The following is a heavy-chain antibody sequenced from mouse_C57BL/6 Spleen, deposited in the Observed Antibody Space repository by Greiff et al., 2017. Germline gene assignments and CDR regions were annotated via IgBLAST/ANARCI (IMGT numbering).Heavy chain of an antibody. CDR3: ARDSSTGTGFDY. J-gene: IGHJ2*01. Sequence: EVQRVESGGGLVKPGGSLKLSCAASGFTFSSYAMSWVRQTPEKRLEWVATISDGGSYTYYPDNIKGRFTISRDNAKNNLYLQMSHLKSEDTAMYYCARDSSTGTGFDYWGQGTTLTVSS. CDR1: GFTFSSYA. D-gene: IGHD4-1*02. V-gene: IGHV5-4*01. CDR2: ISDGGSYT.